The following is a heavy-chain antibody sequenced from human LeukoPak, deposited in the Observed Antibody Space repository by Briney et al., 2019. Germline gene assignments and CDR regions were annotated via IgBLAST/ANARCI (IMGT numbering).Heavy chain of an antibody. J-gene: IGHJ5*02. D-gene: IGHD3-22*01. V-gene: IGHV3-30*18. CDR1: GFTFSSSG. Sequence: GGSLRLSCAASGFTFSSSGMHWVRQAPGKGLEWVAVISLDGTITDYAEDVRGRFFVSRDTSKNILVLQMNSLRTEDTAVYYCAKAPRADPYESTGRYSWFDPWGQGTPVTVSP. CDR2: ISLDGTIT. CDR3: AKAPRADPYESTGRYSWFDP.